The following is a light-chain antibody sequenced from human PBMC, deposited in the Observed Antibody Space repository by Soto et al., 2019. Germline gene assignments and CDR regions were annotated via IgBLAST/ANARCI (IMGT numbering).Light chain of an antibody. V-gene: IGLV1-44*01. CDR3: AAWDDSLNGVI. CDR2: SNN. CDR1: SSNIGSNT. Sequence: QSVLTQPPSASGTPGQRVTISCSGSSSNIGSNTVSWYQQLPGTAPKLLIYSNNQWPSGVPDRFSGSKSGTSASLAISGLQSEDEAEYYCAAWDDSLNGVIFGGGTKLTVL. J-gene: IGLJ2*01.